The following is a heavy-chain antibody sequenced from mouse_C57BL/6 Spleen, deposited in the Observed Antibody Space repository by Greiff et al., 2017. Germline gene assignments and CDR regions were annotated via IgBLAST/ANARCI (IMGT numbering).Heavy chain of an antibody. Sequence: VQLQQSVAELVRPGASVKLSCTASGFNIKNTYMHWVKQRPEQGLEWIGRIDSANGNTKYAPKFQGKATIIADTSSSTAYLQLSSLTSEDTARYYCAAYYSTPAWFAYWGQGTLVTVSA. CDR1: GFNIKNTY. V-gene: IGHV14-3*01. J-gene: IGHJ3*01. D-gene: IGHD2-5*01. CDR2: IDSANGNT. CDR3: AAYYSTPAWFAY.